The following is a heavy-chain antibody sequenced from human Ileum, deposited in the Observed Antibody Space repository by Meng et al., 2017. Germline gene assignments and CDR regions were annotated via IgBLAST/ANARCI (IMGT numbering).Heavy chain of an antibody. CDR2: INHSGST. V-gene: IGHV4-34*01. CDR1: GWSFSGYY. CDR3: ARGGPWFDP. J-gene: IGHJ5*02. Sequence: QVQLQQWDAGLLKPSETLSLPCAVYGWSFSGYYWSWIRQPPGKGLEWIGEINHSGSTNYNPSLKSRVTISVDTSKNQFSLKLSSVTAADTAVYYCARGGPWFDPWGQGTLVTVFS.